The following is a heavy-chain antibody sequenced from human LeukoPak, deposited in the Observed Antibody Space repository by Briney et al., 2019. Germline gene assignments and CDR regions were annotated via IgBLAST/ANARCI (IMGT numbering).Heavy chain of an antibody. D-gene: IGHD3-22*01. CDR2: ISAYNGNT. Sequence: ASVKVSCKASGYTFTSYGISWVRQAPGQGLEWMGWISAYNGNTNYAQKLQGRVTMTTDTSTSTAYMELRSLRSDDTAVYYCARVRLYYDSSGHFWDYYYMDVWGKGTTVTISS. CDR3: ARVRLYYDSSGHFWDYYYMDV. CDR1: GYTFTSYG. V-gene: IGHV1-18*01. J-gene: IGHJ6*03.